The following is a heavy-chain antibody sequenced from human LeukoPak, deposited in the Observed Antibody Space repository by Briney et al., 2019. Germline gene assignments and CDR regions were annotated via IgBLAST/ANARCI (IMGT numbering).Heavy chain of an antibody. Sequence: RGESLKISCKGSGYSFTNYWIGWVRQMPGKGLEWMGIIYPGDSDTRYSPSFQGQVTISADKSINTAYLQWSSLKASDTAMYYCAKTEPNYYDSGSPFDYWGQGTLVTVSS. J-gene: IGHJ4*02. CDR2: IYPGDSDT. D-gene: IGHD3-10*01. V-gene: IGHV5-51*01. CDR3: AKTEPNYYDSGSPFDY. CDR1: GYSFTNYW.